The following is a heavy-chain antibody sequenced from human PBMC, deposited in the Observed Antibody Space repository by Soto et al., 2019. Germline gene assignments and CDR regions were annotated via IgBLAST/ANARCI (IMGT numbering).Heavy chain of an antibody. CDR2: INPSGGST. CDR1: GYTFTSYY. D-gene: IGHD2-15*01. V-gene: IGHV1-46*01. J-gene: IGHJ4*02. Sequence: ASVKVSCKASGYTFTSYYMHWVRQAPGQGLEWMGIINPSGGSTSYAQKFQGRVTMTRDTSTSTVYMELSSLRSEDTAVYYCARYGPRDIVVVVAATGLDYWGQGTLVTVSS. CDR3: ARYGPRDIVVVVAATGLDY.